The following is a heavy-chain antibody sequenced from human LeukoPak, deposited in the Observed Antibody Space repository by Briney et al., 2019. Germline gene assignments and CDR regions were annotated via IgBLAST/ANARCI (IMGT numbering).Heavy chain of an antibody. CDR3: ARGGYYYDSSGYYARYYYYYMDV. CDR1: GYTFTSYD. CDR2: MNPNSGNT. J-gene: IGHJ6*03. V-gene: IGHV1-8*01. D-gene: IGHD3-22*01. Sequence: GASVKASCKASGYTFTSYDINWVRQATGQGLEWMGWMNPNSGNTGYAQKFQGRVTMTRNTSISTAYMELSSLRSEDTAVYYCARGGYYYDSSGYYARYYYYYMDVWGKGTTVTVSS.